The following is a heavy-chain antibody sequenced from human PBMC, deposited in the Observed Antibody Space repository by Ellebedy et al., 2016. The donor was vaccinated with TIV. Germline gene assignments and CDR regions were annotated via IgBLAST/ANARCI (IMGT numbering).Heavy chain of an antibody. D-gene: IGHD4-17*01. V-gene: IGHV1-46*04. CDR2: INPSGGST. Sequence: AASVKVSCKASGYTFSNYFVHWVRQAPGQGLEWMGIINPSGGSTSYAQKLQGRVTMTRDTSTSTVYMELSSLRSEDTAVYYCARALIDDYGDYLDYWGQGTLVTVSS. CDR3: ARALIDDYGDYLDY. J-gene: IGHJ4*02. CDR1: GYTFSNYF.